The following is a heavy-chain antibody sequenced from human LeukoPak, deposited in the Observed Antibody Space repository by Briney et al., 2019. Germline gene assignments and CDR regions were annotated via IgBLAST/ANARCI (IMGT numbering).Heavy chain of an antibody. CDR1: GFTFSNTW. CDR2: IDSDGSTI. CDR3: ATAGNYRFDY. Sequence: GGSLRLSCAGSGFTFSNTWMHWVRQAPGEGLVWVSRIDSDGSTINYADSVKGRFTISRDNPRNTLYLQMNSLRVEDTALYFCATAGNYRFDYWGQGTLVTVSS. D-gene: IGHD1-7*01. J-gene: IGHJ4*02. V-gene: IGHV3-74*01.